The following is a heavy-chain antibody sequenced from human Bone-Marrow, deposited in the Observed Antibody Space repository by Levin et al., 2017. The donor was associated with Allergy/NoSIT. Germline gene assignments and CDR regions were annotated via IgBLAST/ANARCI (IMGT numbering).Heavy chain of an antibody. CDR1: GYTFSNFY. CDR3: ARGGCSSTSCLDY. CDR2: ITSDGSVT. J-gene: IGHJ4*02. V-gene: IGHV3-74*01. Sequence: PGGSLRLSCAASGYTFSNFYMHWVRQAAGRGLVWVSRITSDGSVTNYVDSVKGRFTISRDNAKNTLYLQMNSLSAEDTAVYYCARGGCSSTSCLDYWGQGALVTVSS. D-gene: IGHD2-2*01.